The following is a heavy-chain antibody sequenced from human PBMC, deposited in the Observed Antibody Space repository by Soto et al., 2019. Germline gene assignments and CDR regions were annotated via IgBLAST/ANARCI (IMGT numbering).Heavy chain of an antibody. CDR2: IRQSGDRS. CDR3: AKERSSGWSFDY. CDR1: GFIFSNYD. D-gene: IGHD6-19*01. V-gene: IGHV3-23*01. J-gene: IGHJ4*02. Sequence: PGGSLRLSCAASGFIFSNYDIHWVRRAPGKGLEWVSSIRQSGDRSSYADSAKGRFTISRDNSKNTLYLQMNGLRLDDTAVYYCAKERSSGWSFDYWGQGTLVTVPQ.